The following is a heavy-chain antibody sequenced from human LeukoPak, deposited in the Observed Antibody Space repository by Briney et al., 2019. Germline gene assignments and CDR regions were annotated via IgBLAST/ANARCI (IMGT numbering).Heavy chain of an antibody. CDR2: INHSGST. CDR3: ASVPSSSWYAFDY. Sequence: LETLSLTCAVYGGSFSGYYWSWIRQPPGKGLEWIGEINHSGSTNYNPSLKSRVTISVDTSKNQFSLKLSSVTAADTAVYYCASVPSSSWYAFDYWGQGTLVTVSS. J-gene: IGHJ4*02. CDR1: GGSFSGYY. V-gene: IGHV4-34*01. D-gene: IGHD6-13*01.